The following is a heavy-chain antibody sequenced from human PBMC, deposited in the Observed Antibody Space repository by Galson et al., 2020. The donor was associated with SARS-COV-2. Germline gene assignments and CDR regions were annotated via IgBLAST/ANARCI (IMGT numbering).Heavy chain of an antibody. CDR2: ITSSSAYT. CDR3: AAARPDTSMAYN. Sequence: KIGESLKFSCTASGFTFSDYYMSWIRQAPGKGLEWISYITSSSAYTTYADSVRGRFTISRDNAKNSLYLQMNSLRVEDTAVYYCAAARPDTSMAYNWGQGTLVTVSS. CDR1: GFTFSDYY. V-gene: IGHV3-11*03. J-gene: IGHJ4*02. D-gene: IGHD5-18*01.